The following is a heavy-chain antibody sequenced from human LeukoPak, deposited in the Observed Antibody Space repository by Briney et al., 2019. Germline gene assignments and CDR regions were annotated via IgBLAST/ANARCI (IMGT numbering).Heavy chain of an antibody. J-gene: IGHJ4*02. V-gene: IGHV3-20*04. CDR1: GFTFSSYE. CDR2: INWNGGST. Sequence: GGSLRLSCAASGFTFSSYEMNWVRQAPGKGLEWVSGINWNGGSTGYADSVKGRFTISRDNAKNSLYLQMNSLRAEDTAFYYCARDLSSGWYLNDYWGQGTLVTVSS. CDR3: ARDLSSGWYLNDY. D-gene: IGHD6-19*01.